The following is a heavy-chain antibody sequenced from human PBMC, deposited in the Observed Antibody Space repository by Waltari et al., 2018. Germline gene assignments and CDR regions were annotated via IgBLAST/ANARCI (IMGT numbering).Heavy chain of an antibody. CDR2: IIPIFGTA. D-gene: IGHD3-16*02. Sequence: QVQLVQSGAEVKKPGSSVKVSCKASGGTFSSYAISWVRQAPGHGLEWMGRIIPIFGTANYAQKFQGRVTITADKSTSTAYMELSSLRSEDTAVYYCARDGDYDYIWGSYPRAEYFQHWGQGTLVTVSS. CDR3: ARDGDYDYIWGSYPRAEYFQH. CDR1: GGTFSSYA. V-gene: IGHV1-69*08. J-gene: IGHJ1*01.